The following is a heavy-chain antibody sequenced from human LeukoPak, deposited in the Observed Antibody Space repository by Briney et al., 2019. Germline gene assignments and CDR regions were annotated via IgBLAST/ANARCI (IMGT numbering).Heavy chain of an antibody. CDR2: FYYSGST. CDR1: GGSISSYY. J-gene: IGHJ4*02. D-gene: IGHD5-24*01. CDR3: ARGGIEMAAIPFDY. V-gene: IGHV4-59*01. Sequence: SETLSLTCTVSGGSISSYYWSWTRQPPGKRLEWIGYFYYSGSTNYNPSLKSRVTISVDTSKNQFSLKLSSVTAADTAVYYCARGGIEMAAIPFDYWGQGTLVTVSS.